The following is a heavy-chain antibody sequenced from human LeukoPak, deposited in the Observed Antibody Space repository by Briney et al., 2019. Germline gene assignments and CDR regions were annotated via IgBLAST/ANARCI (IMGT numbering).Heavy chain of an antibody. CDR1: GGSISSGGYY. D-gene: IGHD3-3*01. V-gene: IGHV4-30-2*01. CDR2: IYHSGST. Sequence: PSETLSLTCTVSGGSISSGGYYWSWIRQPPGKGLEWIGYIYHSGSTYYNPSHKSRVTISVDRSKNQFSLKLSSVTAADTAVYYCARSWSGYSPFDYWGQGTLVTVSS. J-gene: IGHJ4*02. CDR3: ARSWSGYSPFDY.